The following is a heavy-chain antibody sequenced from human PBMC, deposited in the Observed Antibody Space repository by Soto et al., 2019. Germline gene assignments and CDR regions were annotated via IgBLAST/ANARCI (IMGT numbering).Heavy chain of an antibody. CDR1: GVYFSAYY. J-gene: IGHJ4*02. Sequence: SETLSLTCALYGVYFSAYYWSWIRQPPGKGLEWIGEINHSGGTSYNPSLKSRVTISVDTSKSQFSLKLTSVTAADRAVYYCARGSVDTVDSSGFYDYWGQGTLVTVSS. CDR2: INHSGGT. V-gene: IGHV4-34*01. D-gene: IGHD3-22*01. CDR3: ARGSVDTVDSSGFYDY.